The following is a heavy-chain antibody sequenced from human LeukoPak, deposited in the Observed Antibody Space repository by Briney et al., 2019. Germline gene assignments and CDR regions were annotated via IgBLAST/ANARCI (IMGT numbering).Heavy chain of an antibody. Sequence: IPGGSLRLSCAASGFTFSNAWMSWVRQAPGKGLEWVGRIKSKTDGGTTDYAAPVKGRFTISRDDSKNTLYLQMNSLRAEDTAVYYCARDGFGAHAFDIWGQGTMVTVSS. CDR1: GFTFSNAW. CDR2: IKSKTDGGTT. V-gene: IGHV3-15*01. CDR3: ARDGFGAHAFDI. J-gene: IGHJ3*02. D-gene: IGHD3-10*01.